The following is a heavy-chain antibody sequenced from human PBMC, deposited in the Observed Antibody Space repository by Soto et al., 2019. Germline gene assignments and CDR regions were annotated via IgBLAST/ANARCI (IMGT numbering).Heavy chain of an antibody. D-gene: IGHD1-26*01. CDR1: GFTFSSYA. CDR2: ISYDGSNK. V-gene: IGHV3-30-3*01. CDR3: ARGSVVVGATSNAFDI. Sequence: QVQLVESGGGVVQPGRSLRLSCAASGFTFSSYAMHWVRQAPGKGLEWVAVISYDGSNKYYADSVKGRFTISRDNSKNTLYLQMNSLRAEDTAVYYCARGSVVVGATSNAFDIWGQGTMVTVSS. J-gene: IGHJ3*02.